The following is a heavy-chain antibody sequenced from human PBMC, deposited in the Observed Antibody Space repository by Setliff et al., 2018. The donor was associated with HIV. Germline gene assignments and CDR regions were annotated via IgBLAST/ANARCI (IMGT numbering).Heavy chain of an antibody. CDR1: EFTNFW. CDR2: IDQHGSER. Sequence: GGSLRLSCSASEFTNFWMAWVRQAPGKGLEWVANIDQHGSERYYTDSVRGRFTISRDNAKNSLYLQMNSLRAEDTAVYYCARDSGTTVGATRPGYWGQGTLVTVSS. V-gene: IGHV3-7*01. J-gene: IGHJ4*02. CDR3: ARDSGTTVGATRPGY. D-gene: IGHD1-26*01.